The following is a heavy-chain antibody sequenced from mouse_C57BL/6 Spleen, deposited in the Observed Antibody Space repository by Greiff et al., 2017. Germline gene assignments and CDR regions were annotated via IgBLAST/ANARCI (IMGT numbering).Heavy chain of an antibody. D-gene: IGHD2-4*01. CDR2: ISSGGDYT. J-gene: IGHJ3*01. CDR3: TSDGNYYDYDEGFAY. V-gene: IGHV5-9-1*02. Sequence: EVKLVESGEGLVKPGGSLKLSCAASGFTFSSYAMSWVRQTPEQRLEWVAYISSGGDYTYYADTVKGRFTISRDNARNTLYLQMSSLNSEYTAMYYCTSDGNYYDYDEGFAYWGQGTLVTVSA. CDR1: GFTFSSYA.